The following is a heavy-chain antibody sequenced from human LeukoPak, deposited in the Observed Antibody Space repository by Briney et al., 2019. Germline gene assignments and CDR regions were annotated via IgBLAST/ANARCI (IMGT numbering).Heavy chain of an antibody. CDR1: GFTFSYYS. D-gene: IGHD6-19*01. CDR3: ASDQGSDWSLPFDY. J-gene: IGHJ4*02. Sequence: PGGSLRLSCAASGFTFSYYSMNWVRQAPGKGLEWVSSISTGSSYIYYADSVKGRFTISRDNAKNSLYLQMNSLRAEDTAVYYCASDQGSDWSLPFDYWGQGTLVTVSS. V-gene: IGHV3-21*01. CDR2: ISTGSSYI.